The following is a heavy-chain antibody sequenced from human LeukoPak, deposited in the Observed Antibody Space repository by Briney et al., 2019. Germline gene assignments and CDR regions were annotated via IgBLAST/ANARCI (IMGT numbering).Heavy chain of an antibody. V-gene: IGHV3-53*01. CDR3: AKGPRGYSGYDPTY. D-gene: IGHD5-12*01. CDR2: IYSGGST. CDR1: GFTVSSTY. J-gene: IGHJ4*02. Sequence: GGSLRLSCAASGFTVSSTYMNWVRQAPGKGLEWVSVIYSGGSTDYADSVKGRVTISRDNSKNTVYLQMNSLRAEDTAVYYCAKGPRGYSGYDPTYWGQGTLVTVSS.